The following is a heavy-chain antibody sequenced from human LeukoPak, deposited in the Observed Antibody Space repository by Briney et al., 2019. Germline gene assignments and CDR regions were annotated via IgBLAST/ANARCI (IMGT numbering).Heavy chain of an antibody. CDR2: INSDGINT. Sequence: PGGSLRLSCAASGFTFSNYWMHWVRQAPGKGLVWVSRINSDGINTRYADSVKGRFTISRDNAKNTLNLQMNSLRAEDTAVYYCARDLGQYYDTSDNWFDPWGQGTLVTVS. CDR1: GFTFSNYW. V-gene: IGHV3-74*01. CDR3: ARDLGQYYDTSDNWFDP. J-gene: IGHJ5*02. D-gene: IGHD3-22*01.